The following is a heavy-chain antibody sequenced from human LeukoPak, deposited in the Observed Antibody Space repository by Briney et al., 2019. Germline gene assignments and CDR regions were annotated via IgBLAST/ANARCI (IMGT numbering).Heavy chain of an antibody. CDR1: GFTFSNYG. J-gene: IGHJ3*02. D-gene: IGHD3-9*01. CDR3: AREKYYDILTGPDPEPDAFDI. CDR2: ISYDGRNK. V-gene: IGHV3-30*03. Sequence: GGSLRLSCTASGFTFSNYGIHWARQAPGKGLEWVALISYDGRNKYYSDSVKGRFTISRDNAKNSLYLQMNSLRAEDTAVYYCAREKYYDILTGPDPEPDAFDIWGQGTMVTVSS.